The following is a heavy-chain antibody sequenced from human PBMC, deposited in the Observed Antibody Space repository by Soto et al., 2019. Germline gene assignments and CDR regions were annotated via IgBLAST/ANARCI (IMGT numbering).Heavy chain of an antibody. V-gene: IGHV3-33*01. CDR1: GFTFSSYG. Sequence: PGGSLRLSCAASGFTFSSYGMHWVRQAPGKGLEWVAVIWYDGSNKYYADSVKGRFTISRDNSKNTLYLQMNSLRAEDTAVYYCARTGDSYVYAGWFDPWGQGTLVTVSS. CDR2: IWYDGSNK. J-gene: IGHJ5*02. D-gene: IGHD5-18*01. CDR3: ARTGDSYVYAGWFDP.